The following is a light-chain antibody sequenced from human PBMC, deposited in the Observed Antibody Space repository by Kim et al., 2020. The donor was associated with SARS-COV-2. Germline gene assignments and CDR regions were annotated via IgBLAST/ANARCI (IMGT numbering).Light chain of an antibody. CDR2: AAS. V-gene: IGKV1-27*01. J-gene: IGKJ1*01. Sequence: APGGNRVTSSRATRKGISNYLAWYQQKPGQAPRLLIYAASAWQTGIPARFSGSGSGTDFTLTISRLQPEDFATYYCQQHNSAPWTFGQGTKVDIK. CDR1: KGISNY. CDR3: QQHNSAPWT.